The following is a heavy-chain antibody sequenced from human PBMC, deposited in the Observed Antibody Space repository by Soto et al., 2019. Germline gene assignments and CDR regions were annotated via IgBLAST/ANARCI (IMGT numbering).Heavy chain of an antibody. Sequence: QVQLVQSGAELKKPGASVKVSCKASGYTFSNYDMNWVRQATGQGPEWIGWVNPNNGDTGYAQKFQGRLTLTTHISTTTAYMELTSLRSEDTAIYYCAKVSRKGSAIDFDYWGQGTLITVSS. J-gene: IGHJ4*02. CDR2: VNPNNGDT. CDR1: GYTFSNYD. V-gene: IGHV1-8*01. CDR3: AKVSRKGSAIDFDY. D-gene: IGHD3-10*01.